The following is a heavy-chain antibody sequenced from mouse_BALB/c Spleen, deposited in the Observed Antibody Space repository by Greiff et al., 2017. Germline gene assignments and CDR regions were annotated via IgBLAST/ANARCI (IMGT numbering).Heavy chain of an antibody. V-gene: IGHV1-14*01. Sequence: EVQLQQSGPELVKPGASVKMSCKASGYTFTSYVMHWVKQKPGPGLEWIGYINPYNDGTKYNEKFKGKATLTSDKSSSTAYMELSSLTSEDSAVYYCARSDDYTWFAYWGQGTLVTVSA. D-gene: IGHD2-4*01. CDR1: GYTFTSYV. J-gene: IGHJ3*01. CDR2: INPYNDGT. CDR3: ARSDDYTWFAY.